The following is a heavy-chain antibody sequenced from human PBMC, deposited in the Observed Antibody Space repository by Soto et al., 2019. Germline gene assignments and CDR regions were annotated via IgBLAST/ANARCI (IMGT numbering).Heavy chain of an antibody. D-gene: IGHD3-16*01. V-gene: IGHV3-7*01. J-gene: IGHJ4*02. CDR3: AREGSRGELDY. CDR2: IKQDGSEK. CDR1: GFTFSSYW. Sequence: EVQLVESGGGLVQPGGSLRLSCAASGFTFSSYWMSWVRQAPGKGLEWVANIKQDGSEKYYVESVKGRFTISRDNAKNSLYLQMNSLRAEDTAVYYCAREGSRGELDYWGQGTLVTVSS.